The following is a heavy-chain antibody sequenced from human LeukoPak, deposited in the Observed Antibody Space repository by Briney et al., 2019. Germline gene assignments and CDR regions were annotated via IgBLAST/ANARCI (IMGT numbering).Heavy chain of an antibody. J-gene: IGHJ6*02. D-gene: IGHD3-22*01. V-gene: IGHV3-30*02. CDR2: IRSDASNE. Sequence: GGSLRLSCVASGVTFSSYGMHWVRQAPGKGLEWVAFIRSDASNEYYIDSVKGRFTISRDNSKNTLYLQMNSLRAEDTAVYYCAREGYDSSANMDPYYYYGMDVWGQGTTVTVSS. CDR3: AREGYDSSANMDPYYYYGMDV. CDR1: GVTFSSYG.